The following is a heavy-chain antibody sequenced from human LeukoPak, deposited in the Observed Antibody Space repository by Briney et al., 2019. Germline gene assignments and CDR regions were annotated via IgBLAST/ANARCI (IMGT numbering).Heavy chain of an antibody. J-gene: IGHJ3*02. V-gene: IGHV3-7*01. CDR2: IQQGGSHK. CDR1: GFTFSSYW. CDR3: ARAPIDSNSWYHAFDI. Sequence: GGSLRLSCVASGFTFSSYWMGWVRQSPAKGLEWVASIQQGGSHKYYVDSVKGRFTISRDNAKNSLFLQMDSPRAEDTAVYYCARAPIDSNSWYHAFDIWGQGTMVTVSS. D-gene: IGHD6-13*01.